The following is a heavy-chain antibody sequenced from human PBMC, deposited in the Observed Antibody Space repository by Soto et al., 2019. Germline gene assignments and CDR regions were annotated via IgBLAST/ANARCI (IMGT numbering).Heavy chain of an antibody. CDR2: IYSSGNA. J-gene: IGHJ3*01. CDR3: ARGEVFDP. V-gene: IGHV4-4*07. Sequence: QVQLQESGPGLVKPSETVSLICTVSGDSISGYYWSWIRQPAGKGLEWIGRIYSSGNANYNPSLKTRVSMSVDMSKTQFSLKVSSVTAADTAMYYCARGEVFDPWGQGTKVTVS. D-gene: IGHD3-16*01. CDR1: GDSISGYY.